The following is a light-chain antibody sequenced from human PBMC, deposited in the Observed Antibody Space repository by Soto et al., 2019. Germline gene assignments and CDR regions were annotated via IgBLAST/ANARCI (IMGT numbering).Light chain of an antibody. CDR1: QSVSSIY. Sequence: IVMTQCPGTLSLSPGERATLSVRASQSVSSIYLARYQHKPGQAPRLLICGASSRATGIPDRFSGSGSGTDFTVTISRLEPEDFAVYYCQQSYRSPITFGQGTRLEIK. CDR3: QQSYRSPIT. CDR2: GAS. V-gene: IGKV3-20*01. J-gene: IGKJ5*01.